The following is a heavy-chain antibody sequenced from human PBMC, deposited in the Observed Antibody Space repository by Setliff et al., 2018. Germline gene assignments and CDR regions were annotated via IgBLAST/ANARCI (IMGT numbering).Heavy chain of an antibody. J-gene: IGHJ6*03. V-gene: IGHV4-39*01. CDR3: ARHVGSRGRGYNYYYYYMDV. CDR2: IYRSGST. Sequence: PLETLSLTCTVSGDSIGRYGFYWGWIRQSPEKGLEWIGNIYRSGSTYYNPSLTSRVTISVDKSKNQLFLRLGSVTAADTAVYYCARHVGSRGRGYNYYYYYMDVWGKGTTVTVSS. CDR1: GDSIGRYGFY. D-gene: IGHD3-10*01.